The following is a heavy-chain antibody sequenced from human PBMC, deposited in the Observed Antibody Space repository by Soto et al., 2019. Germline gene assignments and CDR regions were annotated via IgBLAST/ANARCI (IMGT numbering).Heavy chain of an antibody. CDR2: INAGNGNT. Sequence: ASVKCSFKASGYTFTSYAMHWVRQAPGQRLECIGWINAGNGNTKYSQKFQGRVTITRDTSASTAYMELSSLRSEDTAVYYCARDHRPNTDIAAAVETEYWGHGTLVPVSS. J-gene: IGHJ4*01. CDR3: ARDHRPNTDIAAAVETEY. CDR1: GYTFTSYA. D-gene: IGHD6-13*01. V-gene: IGHV1-3*01.